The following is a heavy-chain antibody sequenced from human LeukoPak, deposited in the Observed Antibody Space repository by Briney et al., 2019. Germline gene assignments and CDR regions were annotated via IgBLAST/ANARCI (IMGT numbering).Heavy chain of an antibody. CDR1: GCTFSSYA. Sequence: GSSVKVSCKASGCTFSSYAISWVRQAPGQGLEWMGGIIPIFGTANYAQKFQGRVTITADKSTSTAYMELNRLRAEDTAVYYFAKDYYNDSTYYSHLECWGQGTLVTVSS. CDR2: IIPIFGTA. CDR3: AKDYYNDSTYYSHLEC. V-gene: IGHV1-69*06. D-gene: IGHD3-22*01. J-gene: IGHJ4*02.